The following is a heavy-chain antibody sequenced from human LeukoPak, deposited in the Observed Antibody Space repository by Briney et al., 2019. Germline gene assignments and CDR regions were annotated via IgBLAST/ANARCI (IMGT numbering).Heavy chain of an antibody. J-gene: IGHJ5*02. CDR2: INPNSGGT. CDR3: ARDTTLITYWFDP. V-gene: IGHV1-2*02. CDR1: GYTFTGYY. D-gene: IGHD3-16*01. Sequence: ASVKVSCKASGYTFTGYYMHWVRQAPGQGLEWMGWINPNSGGTNYAQKFQGRVTMTRDTSVSTAYMELNRLRSDDTGVYYCARDTTLITYWFDPWGQGTLVTVSS.